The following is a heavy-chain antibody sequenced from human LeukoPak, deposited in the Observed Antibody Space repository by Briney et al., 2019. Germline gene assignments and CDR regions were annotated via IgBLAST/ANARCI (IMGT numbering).Heavy chain of an antibody. D-gene: IGHD5-12*01. J-gene: IGHJ4*02. CDR3: ARGPSSGYDFDY. Sequence: SETLSLTCAVYGGSFSGYYWSWIRQPPGKGLEWIGEINHSGSTNYNPSLKSRVTISVDTSKNQFSLKLSSVTAADTAVYYCARGPSSGYDFDYWGQGTLVTVSS. V-gene: IGHV4-34*01. CDR1: GGSFSGYY. CDR2: INHSGST.